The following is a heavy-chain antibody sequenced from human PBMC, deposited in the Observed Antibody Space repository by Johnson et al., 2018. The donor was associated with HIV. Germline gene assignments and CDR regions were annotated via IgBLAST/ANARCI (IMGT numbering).Heavy chain of an antibody. J-gene: IGHJ3*02. D-gene: IGHD3-3*01. CDR3: ARASTIFGRWRAFDI. Sequence: HVQLVESGGGVVQPGRSLRLSCAASGFTFSSYAMHWVRQAPGKGLEWVAVISYDGSNKYYADSVKGRFTISRDNYKNTLYLQMNSLRAEDTAVYYCARASTIFGRWRAFDIWGQGTMVTVSS. CDR2: ISYDGSNK. CDR1: GFTFSSYA. V-gene: IGHV3-30*04.